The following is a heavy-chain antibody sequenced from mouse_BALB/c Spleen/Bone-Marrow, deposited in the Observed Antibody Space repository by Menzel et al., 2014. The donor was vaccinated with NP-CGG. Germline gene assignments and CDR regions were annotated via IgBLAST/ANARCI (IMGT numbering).Heavy chain of an antibody. CDR3: ARGEGYDGWHFDV. CDR2: ISTCSGNT. CDR1: GYTFTDYA. J-gene: IGHJ1*01. D-gene: IGHD2-2*01. Sequence: VQLQQSGPELVRPGVSVKISCKGSGYTFTDYAMHWVKQSHAKSLEWIGVISTCSGNTNYNQKFKGRATMTVDKSSSTAYMELARLTSEDSAIYYCARGEGYDGWHFDVWGAGTTVTVSS. V-gene: IGHV1-67*01.